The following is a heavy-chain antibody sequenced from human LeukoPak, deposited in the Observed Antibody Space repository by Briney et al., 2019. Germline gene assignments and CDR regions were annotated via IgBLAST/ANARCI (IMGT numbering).Heavy chain of an antibody. CDR2: ISSSSSYI. CDR3: ARDPTGTTEFS. CDR1: GFTFSSYS. Sequence: GGSLRLSCAASGFTFSSYSMNWVRQAPGKGLGWVSSISSSSSYIYYADSVKGRFTISRDNAKNSLYLQMNSLRAEDTAVYYCARDPTGTTEFSWGQGTLVTVSS. V-gene: IGHV3-21*01. J-gene: IGHJ4*02. D-gene: IGHD1-7*01.